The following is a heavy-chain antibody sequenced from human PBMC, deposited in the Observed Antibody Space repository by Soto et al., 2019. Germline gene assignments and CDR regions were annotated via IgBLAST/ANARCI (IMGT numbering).Heavy chain of an antibody. CDR3: ASSRSYSAGNWDYAMAV. CDR2: INNSGST. V-gene: IGHV4-34*01. J-gene: IGHJ6*02. Sequence: PSETLSLTCAVYGGSFSGYYWSWIRQPPGKGLEWIGEINNSGSTIYNPSLKSRVTVSVDTSKNHFSLKLSSVTAADTAVYYCASSRSYSAGNWDYAMAVWGQGTTVTVS. D-gene: IGHD6-13*01. CDR1: GGSFSGYY.